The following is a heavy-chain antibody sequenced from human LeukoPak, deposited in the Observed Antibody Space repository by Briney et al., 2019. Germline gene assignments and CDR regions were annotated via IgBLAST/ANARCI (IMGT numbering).Heavy chain of an antibody. CDR1: GFTFSSYA. V-gene: IGHV3-30*04. D-gene: IGHD6-13*01. J-gene: IGHJ4*02. CDR3: ARWAPYSSSWYFDY. Sequence: GRSLRLSCAASGFTFSSYAVHWVRQAAGEGLEWVAVISYDGSNKYYAESVKGRFTISRDNSKNTLYLQMNSLRAEDTAVYYCARWAPYSSSWYFDYWGQGTLVTVSS. CDR2: ISYDGSNK.